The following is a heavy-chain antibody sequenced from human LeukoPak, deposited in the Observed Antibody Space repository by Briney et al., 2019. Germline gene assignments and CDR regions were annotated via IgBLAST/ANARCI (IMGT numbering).Heavy chain of an antibody. CDR2: IGTSGDT. J-gene: IGHJ4*02. D-gene: IGHD2-15*01. V-gene: IGHV3-23*01. CDR1: GFNLGSSW. Sequence: GGSLRLSCEASGFNLGSSWMAWVRQAPGKGLEWFSTIGTSGDTYYADSVKGRFTISRDDSKNTLYLQMHSLGAEDTAVYYCAKSRIVDRRGYFDYWGQGTLVTVSS. CDR3: AKSRIVDRRGYFDY.